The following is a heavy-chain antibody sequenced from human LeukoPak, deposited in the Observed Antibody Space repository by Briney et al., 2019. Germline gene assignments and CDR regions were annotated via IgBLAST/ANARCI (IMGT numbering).Heavy chain of an antibody. CDR1: GFTFSGST. CDR3: TRPPADRGATYFRH. J-gene: IGHJ1*01. D-gene: IGHD6-25*01. V-gene: IGHV3-73*01. Sequence: GGSLRLSCAASGFTFSGSTMHWVRQASGKGLEWIGRIRSKVSSYATAYAASVKGRFTISRDDAKNTAYLQMDSLKTEDTAVYYRTRPPADRGATYFRHRGQGTPVTGSP. CDR2: IRSKVSSYAT.